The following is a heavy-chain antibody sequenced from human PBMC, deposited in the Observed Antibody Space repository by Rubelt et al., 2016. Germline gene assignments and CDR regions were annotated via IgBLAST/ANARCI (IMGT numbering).Heavy chain of an antibody. CDR3: AHISGIAAR. V-gene: IGHV3-48*03. Sequence: GSGLEWVSYISSSGSTIYYADSVKGRFTISRDNAKNSLYLQMNSLRAEDTAVYYCAHISGIAARWGQGTLVTVSS. CDR2: ISSSGSTI. D-gene: IGHD6-6*01. J-gene: IGHJ4*02.